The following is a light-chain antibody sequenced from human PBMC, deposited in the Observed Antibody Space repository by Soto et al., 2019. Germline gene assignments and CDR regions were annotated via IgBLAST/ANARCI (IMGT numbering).Light chain of an antibody. CDR1: QGSRID. CDR2: GAS. J-gene: IGKJ1*01. CDR3: LQHNSFPRT. V-gene: IGKV1-17*02. Sequence: DIQMTQSPSSLSASVGDRVTITCRASQGSRIDVGWFQQRPGKAPKRLIYGASSLQSGVPSRFSGSGSVTEFTLTISNLQPEDFATDYCLQHNSFPRTFGQGTKVEIK.